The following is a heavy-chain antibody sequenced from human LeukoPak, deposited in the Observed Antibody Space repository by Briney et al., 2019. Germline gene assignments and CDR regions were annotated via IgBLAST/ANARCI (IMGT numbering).Heavy chain of an antibody. V-gene: IGHV4-30-4*01. J-gene: IGHJ6*02. CDR2: IYYSGST. Sequence: SQTLSLTCTVSGGSISSGDYYWRWIRQPPGKGLEWIGYIYYSGSTYYNPSLKSRVTISVDTSKNQFSLKLSSVTAADTAVYYCAIGDHYYYYGMDVWRQGTTVTVSS. CDR1: GGSISSGDYY. D-gene: IGHD3-16*02. CDR3: AIGDHYYYYGMDV.